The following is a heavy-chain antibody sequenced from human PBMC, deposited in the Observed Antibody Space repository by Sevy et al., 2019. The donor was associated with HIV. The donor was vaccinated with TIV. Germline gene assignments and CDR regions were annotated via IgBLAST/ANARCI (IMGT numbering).Heavy chain of an antibody. CDR1: EFTVSSSY. V-gene: IGHV3-53*01. Sequence: GGSLRLSCAASEFTVSSSYMSWVRQAPGKGLEWVSILYSGGSTYYAASVKGRFAVSRDNYKNTLYLQMNSLRAEDTAVYYCARAGTRSYRAYFDYWGQGTLVTVSS. D-gene: IGHD1-26*01. CDR3: ARAGTRSYRAYFDY. J-gene: IGHJ4*02. CDR2: LYSGGST.